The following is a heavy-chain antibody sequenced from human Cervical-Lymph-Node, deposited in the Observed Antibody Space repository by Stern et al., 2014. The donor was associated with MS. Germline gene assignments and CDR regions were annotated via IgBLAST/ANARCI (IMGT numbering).Heavy chain of an antibody. CDR1: GFTFSNHV. D-gene: IGHD4/OR15-4a*01. V-gene: IGHV3-30-3*01. J-gene: IGHJ4*02. CDR2: IWRDGTST. CDR3: AREDGAFDY. Sequence: MQLVESGGGVVQPGRSLRLSCAASGFTFSNHVMHWVSQAPGKGLEWVAVIWRDGTSTANADSVKGRFTFSRDNSKDSLYLQMNSLRPEDTAVYYCAREDGAFDYWGQGTLVTVSS.